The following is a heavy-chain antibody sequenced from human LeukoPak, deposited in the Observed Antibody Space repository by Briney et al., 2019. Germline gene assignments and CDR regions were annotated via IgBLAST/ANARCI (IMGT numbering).Heavy chain of an antibody. CDR3: ARARTHRIAAAGTDY. D-gene: IGHD6-13*01. J-gene: IGHJ4*02. CDR1: GYTFTSYY. CDR2: INPSGGST. V-gene: IGHV1-46*01. Sequence: ASVKVSCKASGYTFTSYYMHWVRQAPGQGLEWMGIINPSGGSTSYAQKSQGRVTMTRDTSTSTVYMELSSLRSEDTAVYYCARARTHRIAAAGTDYWGQGTLVTVSS.